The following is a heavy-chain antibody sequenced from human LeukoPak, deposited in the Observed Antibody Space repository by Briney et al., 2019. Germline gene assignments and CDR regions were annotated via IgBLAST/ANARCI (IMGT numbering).Heavy chain of an antibody. CDR3: ARDRDYYDSSGYFRFDY. Sequence: GGSLRLSCAASGFTFSSYAMHWVRQAPGKGLEWVAVISYDGSNKYYADSVKGRFTISRDNSKNTLYLQMNSLRAEDTPVYYCARDRDYYDSSGYFRFDYWGQGTLVTVSS. V-gene: IGHV3-30*01. CDR2: ISYDGSNK. CDR1: GFTFSSYA. D-gene: IGHD3-22*01. J-gene: IGHJ4*02.